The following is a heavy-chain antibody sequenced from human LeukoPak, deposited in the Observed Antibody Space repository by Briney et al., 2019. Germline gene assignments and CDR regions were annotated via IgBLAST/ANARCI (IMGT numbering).Heavy chain of an antibody. Sequence: GGSLRLSCAASGFIFSDYYMSWIRQAPGKGLEWVSYISSSSGYTNYADSVKGRFTISRDNAKNSLYLQMNSLRADDTAVYYCARSKYGSPVYWGQGTLVTVSS. V-gene: IGHV3-11*03. CDR3: ARSKYGSPVY. J-gene: IGHJ4*02. CDR1: GFIFSDYY. CDR2: ISSSSGYT. D-gene: IGHD4-17*01.